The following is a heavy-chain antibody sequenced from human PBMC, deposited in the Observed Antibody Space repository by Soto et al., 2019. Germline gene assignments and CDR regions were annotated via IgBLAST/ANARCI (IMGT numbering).Heavy chain of an antibody. CDR1: VFTFSNFW. CDR3: ARAQILKDDAFDA. V-gene: IGHV3-74*01. Sequence: GGSLRLSCAASVFTFSNFWMHCVRQSPGKGPVWVSRINGDGSSTSHADSVKGRFTISRDNAENTLFLQMSGLRAEDTAVYYCARAQILKDDAFDAWGRATVVIVS. CDR2: INGDGSST. J-gene: IGHJ3*01.